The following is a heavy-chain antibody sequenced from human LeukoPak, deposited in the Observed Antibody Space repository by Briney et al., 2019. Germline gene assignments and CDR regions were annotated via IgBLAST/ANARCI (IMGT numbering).Heavy chain of an antibody. J-gene: IGHJ4*02. Sequence: SVKVSCKASGGFFSSYGINWVRQAPGQGLEGMGGIIPIFGTPKYAQKFQGRVTITTDESTTTAYMELSSLRSEDTAVYFCAHASWAGLSGTPFDYWGQGTLVTVSS. CDR1: GGFFSSYG. CDR3: AHASWAGLSGTPFDY. CDR2: IIPIFGTP. V-gene: IGHV1-69*05. D-gene: IGHD1-20*01.